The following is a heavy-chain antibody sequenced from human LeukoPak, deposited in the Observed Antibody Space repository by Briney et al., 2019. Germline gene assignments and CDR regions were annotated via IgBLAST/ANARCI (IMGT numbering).Heavy chain of an antibody. CDR3: ASSAGSSCPTGGH. CDR2: INYSGST. J-gene: IGHJ4*02. Sequence: SETLSLTRAVYGGSFSGYYWSWIRQPPGKGLEWVGEINYSGSTNYNPSLNSRLNISEDTPKDQFSQKLNSVAAADTAVYYCASSAGSSCPTGGHWGQGTLVTVSS. D-gene: IGHD2-2*01. V-gene: IGHV4-34*01. CDR1: GGSFSGYY.